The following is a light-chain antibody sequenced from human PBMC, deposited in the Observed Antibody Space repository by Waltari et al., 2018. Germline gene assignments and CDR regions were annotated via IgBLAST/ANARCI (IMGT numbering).Light chain of an antibody. V-gene: IGLV1-47*01. CDR3: GGWDDSLNGWV. Sequence: QSVMTQPPSASGTHGQRVTISCSGSNSNIGNNHVYWYQQLPGAAPKLLIYRNNQRPSGVPDRFSVSKSGTSASLAISGLRSEDEGDYYCGGWDDSLNGWVFGGGTKLTVL. CDR1: NSNIGNNH. J-gene: IGLJ3*02. CDR2: RNN.